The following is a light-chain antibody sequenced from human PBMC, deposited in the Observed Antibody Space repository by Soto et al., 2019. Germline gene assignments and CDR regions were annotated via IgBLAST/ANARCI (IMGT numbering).Light chain of an antibody. V-gene: IGLV2-14*01. CDR3: ASYTSSSTSVI. CDR2: EVS. CDR1: SSDVGGYKY. Sequence: QSALTQPASVSGSPGQSITISCTGTSSDVGGYKYVSWYQQHPDKAPKLIIFEVSNRPSGISSRFSGSKSGNTASLTISGLQAEDEADYYCASYTSSSTSVIFGRGTQLTV. J-gene: IGLJ2*01.